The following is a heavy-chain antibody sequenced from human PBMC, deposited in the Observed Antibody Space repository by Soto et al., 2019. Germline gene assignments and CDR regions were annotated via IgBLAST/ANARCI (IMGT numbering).Heavy chain of an antibody. V-gene: IGHV4-31*03. Sequence: ASETLSLTCTVSGGSISSGGYYWSWIRQHPGKGLEWIGYIYYSGSTYYNTSLKSRVNISVDTSKNQFSLKLSSVTAADTAVFYCACIAGTYMGRTGTDDAFDIWGQGTMVTVSS. CDR1: GGSISSGGYY. J-gene: IGHJ3*02. CDR2: IYYSGST. D-gene: IGHD1-7*01. CDR3: ACIAGTYMGRTGTDDAFDI.